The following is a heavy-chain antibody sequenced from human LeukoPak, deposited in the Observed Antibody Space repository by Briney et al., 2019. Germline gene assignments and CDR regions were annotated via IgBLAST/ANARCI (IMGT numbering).Heavy chain of an antibody. V-gene: IGHV3-30*03. CDR1: GFTFSSYA. J-gene: IGHJ4*02. CDR2: ILHDGSNK. D-gene: IGHD5-18*01. CDR3: ATLSGDSHGYDY. Sequence: GSLLLSCAASGFTFSSYAMHWVRQAPGKGLEWVAVILHDGSNKQYADSVKGRFTISRDNSKNTLYLQINSLRAEDTAVYYCATLSGDSHGYDYWGLGTLVTVSS.